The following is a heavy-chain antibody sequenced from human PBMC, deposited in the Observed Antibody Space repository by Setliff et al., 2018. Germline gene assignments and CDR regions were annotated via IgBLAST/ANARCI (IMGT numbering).Heavy chain of an antibody. D-gene: IGHD3-10*01. CDR3: ARSPTSPMVRGETQLDY. CDR1: GGTFSNYA. J-gene: IGHJ4*02. V-gene: IGHV3-7*01. CDR2: LKQDGSEN. Sequence: PGGSLRLSCVASGGTFSNYAMAWVRQAPGKGLEWVANLKQDGSENNYVDPVKGRFTISRDNAKNSLYLQMNSLRAEDMAVYYCARSPTSPMVRGETQLDYWGQGTLVTVSS.